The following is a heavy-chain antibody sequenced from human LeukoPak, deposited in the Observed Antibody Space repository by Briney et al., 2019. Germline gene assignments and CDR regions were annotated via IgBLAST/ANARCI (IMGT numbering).Heavy chain of an antibody. Sequence: SETLSLTCTVSGYSISSGYYWGWIRQPPGKGLEWIGSIYHSGSTYYNPSLKSRVTISVDTSKNQFSLKLSSVTAADTAVYYCARGVGDFWSGYHYYYYYYMDVWGKGTTVTVSS. J-gene: IGHJ6*03. CDR2: IYHSGST. CDR3: ARGVGDFWSGYHYYYYYYMDV. CDR1: GYSISSGYY. V-gene: IGHV4-38-2*02. D-gene: IGHD3-3*01.